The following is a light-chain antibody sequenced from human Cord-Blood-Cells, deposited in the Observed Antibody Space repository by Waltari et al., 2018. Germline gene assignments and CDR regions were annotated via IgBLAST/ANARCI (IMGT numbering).Light chain of an antibody. CDR1: QSVSSSY. CDR2: GAS. Sequence: EIVLTQSTGPLSLSPGERATLSCRASQSVSSSYLAWYQQKPGQAPRLLIYGASSRATGIPARFSGSGSGTDFTLTISSLEPEDFAVYYCQQYGSSPPRTFGQGTKVEIK. V-gene: IGKV3-20*01. CDR3: QQYGSSPPRT. J-gene: IGKJ1*01.